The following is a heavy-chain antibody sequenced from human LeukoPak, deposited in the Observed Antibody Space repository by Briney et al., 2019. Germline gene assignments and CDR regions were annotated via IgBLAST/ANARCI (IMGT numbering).Heavy chain of an antibody. J-gene: IGHJ4*02. V-gene: IGHV1-69*13. CDR1: GGTFSSYA. D-gene: IGHD6-19*01. CDR2: IIPIFGTA. Sequence: ASVKASCKASGGTFSSYAISWVRQAPGQGLEWMGGIIPIFGTANYAQKFQGRVTITADESTSTAYMELSSLRSEDTAVYYCARARVAVAELSVWGQGTLVTVSS. CDR3: ARARVAVAELSV.